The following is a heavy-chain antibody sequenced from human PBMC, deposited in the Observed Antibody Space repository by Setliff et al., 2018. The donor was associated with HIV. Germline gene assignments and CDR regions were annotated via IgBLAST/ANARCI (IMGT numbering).Heavy chain of an antibody. D-gene: IGHD3-3*01. Sequence: ESGPTLVNPTQTLTLTCSFSGFSLSSRGVGVGWVRQPPGKALEWLGFIYWDADKRYNSSLKSRLTITKDASKNQVILTMTNMAPVDTAPYYCVHRSHLETFDYWGPGTLVTVSS. J-gene: IGHJ4*02. CDR2: IYWDADK. CDR3: VHRSHLETFDY. V-gene: IGHV2-5*02. CDR1: GFSLSSRGVG.